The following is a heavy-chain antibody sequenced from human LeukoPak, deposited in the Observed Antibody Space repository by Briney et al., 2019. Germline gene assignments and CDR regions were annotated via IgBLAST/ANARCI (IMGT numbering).Heavy chain of an antibody. CDR2: IIPIFGTA. V-gene: IGHV1-69*13. CDR1: GGTFSSYA. J-gene: IGHJ6*02. CDR3: ASALSSSSSYYYYYGMDV. Sequence: ASVKVSRKASGGTFSSYAISWVRQAPGQGLEWMGGIIPIFGTANYAQKFQGRVTITADESTSTAYMELSSLRSEDTAVYYCASALSSSSSYYYYYGMDVWGQGTTVTVSS. D-gene: IGHD6-6*01.